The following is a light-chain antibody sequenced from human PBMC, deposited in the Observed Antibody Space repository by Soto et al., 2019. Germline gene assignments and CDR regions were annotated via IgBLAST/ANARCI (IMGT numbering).Light chain of an antibody. V-gene: IGKV3-20*01. CDR2: GAS. J-gene: IGKJ5*01. Sequence: EIVLTESPGTLSLSPGERATLSCMASQSVSSSYLAWYQQKPGQAPRLLIYGASNRATGIPDRFSGSGSGTDFTLTISRLEPEDFAVYYCQQYGSSPPITFGQGTRLEI. CDR1: QSVSSSY. CDR3: QQYGSSPPIT.